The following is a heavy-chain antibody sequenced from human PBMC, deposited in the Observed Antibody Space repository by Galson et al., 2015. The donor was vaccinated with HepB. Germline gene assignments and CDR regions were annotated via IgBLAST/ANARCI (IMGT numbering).Heavy chain of an antibody. CDR1: GYSFTSYW. CDR2: IYPGDSDT. J-gene: IGHJ6*03. V-gene: IGHV5-51*03. Sequence: QSGAEVKKPGESLKISCKGSGYSFTSYWIGWVRQMPGKGLEWMGIIYPGDSDTRYSPSFQGQVTISADKSISTAYLQWSSLKASDTAMYYCARLESPQGYYDYMDVWGKGTTVTVSS. CDR3: ARLESPQGYYDYMDV.